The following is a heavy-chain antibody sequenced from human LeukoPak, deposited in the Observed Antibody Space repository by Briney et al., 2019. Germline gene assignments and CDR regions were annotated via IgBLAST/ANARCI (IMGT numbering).Heavy chain of an antibody. CDR3: ARGPRNEIAARLAGENWFDP. D-gene: IGHD6-6*01. CDR1: GGSISSYY. V-gene: IGHV4-59*12. CDR2: IYYSGST. J-gene: IGHJ5*02. Sequence: KPSETLSLTCTVSGGSISSYYWSWIRQPPGKGLEWIGYIYYSGSTNYNPSLKSRVTISVDTSKNQFSLKLSSVTAADTAVYYCARGPRNEIAARLAGENWFDPWGQGTLVTVSS.